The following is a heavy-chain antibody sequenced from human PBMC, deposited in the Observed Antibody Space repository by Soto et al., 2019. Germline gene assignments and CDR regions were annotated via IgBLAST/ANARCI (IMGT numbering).Heavy chain of an antibody. CDR1: GGTFSSYA. J-gene: IGHJ5*02. V-gene: IGHV1-69*13. CDR2: IIPIFGTA. Sequence: SVKVSCKASGGTFSSYAISWVRQAPGQGPEWVGEIIPIFGTANYAQKFQGRVTITADESTSTAYMELSSLRSEDTAVYYCARNRVGAGGWFDPWGQGTLVTVSS. CDR3: ARNRVGAGGWFDP. D-gene: IGHD1-26*01.